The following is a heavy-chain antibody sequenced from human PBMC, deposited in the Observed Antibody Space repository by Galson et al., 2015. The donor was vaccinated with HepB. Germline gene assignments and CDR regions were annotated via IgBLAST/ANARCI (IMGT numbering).Heavy chain of an antibody. Sequence: SLRLSCAASGFTFSSYAMTWVRRAPGKGLEWVSVISASGGTTYYADSVKGRFTISRDNSKNTVYLHMNSLRADDTGVYYCARGQGRGWIFYFDYWGQGTLVTVSS. V-gene: IGHV3-23*01. CDR2: ISASGGTT. CDR3: ARGQGRGWIFYFDY. D-gene: IGHD6-19*01. CDR1: GFTFSSYA. J-gene: IGHJ4*02.